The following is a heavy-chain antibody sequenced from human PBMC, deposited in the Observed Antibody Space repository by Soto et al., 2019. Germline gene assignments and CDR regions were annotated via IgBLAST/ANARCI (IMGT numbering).Heavy chain of an antibody. V-gene: IGHV3-48*03. J-gene: IGHJ4*02. CDR3: ASDPRGYSYGEVY. CDR2: ISSSGSTI. CDR1: GFTFSSYE. Sequence: PGGSLRLSCAASGFTFSSYEMSWVRQAPGKGLEWVSYISSSGSTIYYADSVKGRFTISRDNAKNSLYLQMNSLRAEDTAVYYCASDPRGYSYGEVYWGQGTLVTVSS. D-gene: IGHD5-18*01.